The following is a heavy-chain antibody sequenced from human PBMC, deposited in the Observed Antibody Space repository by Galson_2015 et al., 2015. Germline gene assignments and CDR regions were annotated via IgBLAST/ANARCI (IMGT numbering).Heavy chain of an antibody. J-gene: IGHJ4*02. CDR1: GFTFSSSA. V-gene: IGHV3-23*01. CDR3: AKDRRAVVMSAIDY. D-gene: IGHD2-21*02. Sequence: SLRLSCAASGFTFSSSAMNRVRQAPGKGLEWVSALSHTGSSIYYADSVKGRFTISRDNSKNTLYLHLNSLRADDTAVYYCAKDRRAVVMSAIDYWGQGIQVTVSS. CDR2: LSHTGSSI.